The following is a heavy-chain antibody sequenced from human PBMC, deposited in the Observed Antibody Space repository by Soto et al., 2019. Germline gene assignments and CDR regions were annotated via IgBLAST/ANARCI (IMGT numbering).Heavy chain of an antibody. V-gene: IGHV3-7*01. J-gene: IGHJ4*02. CDR3: SRSHDS. Sequence: GGCLRLSWAAAGFTFSTYWMGWVRQTPGKWLEWAANINQEGSEKNYGDSVYGRFTISRDNAQNTLYLQMNSLTAEDTALYYCSRSHDSWRKGPLVTVSS. CDR2: INQEGSEK. CDR1: GFTFSTYW.